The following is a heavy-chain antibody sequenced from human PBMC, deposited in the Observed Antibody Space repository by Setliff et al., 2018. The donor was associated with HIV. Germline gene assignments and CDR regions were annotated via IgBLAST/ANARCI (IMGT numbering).Heavy chain of an antibody. J-gene: IGHJ2*01. V-gene: IGHV4-39*07. D-gene: IGHD3-22*01. CDR3: ARDSSGSEGGYFDL. CDR1: GGSISSSSYY. Sequence: SETLSLTCTVSGGSISSSSYYWGWIRQPPGKGLEWIGSIYYSGSTYYNPSLKSRVTISVDTPKNQFSLKLSSVTAADTAVYYCARDSSGSEGGYFDLWGRGTLVTRLL. CDR2: IYYSGST.